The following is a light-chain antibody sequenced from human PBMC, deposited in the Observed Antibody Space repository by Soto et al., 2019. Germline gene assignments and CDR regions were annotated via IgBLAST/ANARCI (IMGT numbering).Light chain of an antibody. J-gene: IGKJ1*01. CDR3: HQYNFWPT. CDR1: QSVSSN. V-gene: IGKV3-15*01. CDR2: GTS. Sequence: EIVMTQSPATLSLSPGERATLSCRASQSVSSNLAWYQQKPGQSPRLLIYGTSTRATGIPARFSGSGSGKEFTLTISRLQSEDLAVYYCHQYNFWPTFGQGTKV.